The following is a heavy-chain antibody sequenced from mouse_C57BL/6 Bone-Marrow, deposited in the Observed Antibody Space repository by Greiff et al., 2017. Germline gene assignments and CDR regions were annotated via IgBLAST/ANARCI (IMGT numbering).Heavy chain of an antibody. CDR1: GYTFTDYE. CDR2: IDPETGGT. V-gene: IGHV1-15*01. Sequence: QVQLKESGAELVRPGASVTLSCKASGYTFTDYEMHWVKQTPVHGLEWIGAIDPETGGTAYNQKFKGKAILTADKSSSTAYIELRSLTSEDSAVYYCTRRGYYGSSSAMDYWGQGTSVTVSS. CDR3: TRRGYYGSSSAMDY. D-gene: IGHD1-1*01. J-gene: IGHJ4*01.